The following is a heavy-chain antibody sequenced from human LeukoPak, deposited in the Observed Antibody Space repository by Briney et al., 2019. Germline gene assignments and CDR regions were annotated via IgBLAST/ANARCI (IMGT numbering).Heavy chain of an antibody. CDR3: ARGGSSGYYPNWFDP. Sequence: ASVKVSCKASGYTFTSYDINWVRQATGQGLEWMGWMNPNSGNTGYAQKFQGKVTMTRNTSISTAYMELSSLRSEDTAVYYCARGGSSGYYPNWFDPWGQGTLVTVSS. V-gene: IGHV1-8*01. D-gene: IGHD3-3*01. CDR2: MNPNSGNT. J-gene: IGHJ5*02. CDR1: GYTFTSYD.